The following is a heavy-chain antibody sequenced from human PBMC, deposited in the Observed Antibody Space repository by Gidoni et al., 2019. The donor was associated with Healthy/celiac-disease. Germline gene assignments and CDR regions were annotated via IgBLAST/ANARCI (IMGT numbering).Heavy chain of an antibody. Sequence: QVQLVVSGGAVVQPGRSLGLSCPASGFTSSRYGMHWVRQAPGKGLEGVAVISYDGSNKYYADSVKGRFTISRDNSKNTLYLQMNSLRAEDTAVYYCAKGHGGGGGYFDYWGQGTLVTVSS. D-gene: IGHD3-16*01. J-gene: IGHJ4*02. V-gene: IGHV3-30*18. CDR2: ISYDGSNK. CDR1: GFTSSRYG. CDR3: AKGHGGGGGYFDY.